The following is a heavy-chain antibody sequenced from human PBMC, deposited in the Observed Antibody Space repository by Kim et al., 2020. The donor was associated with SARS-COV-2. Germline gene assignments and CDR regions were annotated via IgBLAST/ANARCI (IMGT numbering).Heavy chain of an antibody. J-gene: IGHJ5*02. CDR3: ARAWIQLWLRGWFDP. Sequence: SETLSLTCAVYGGSFSGYYWSWIRQPPGKGLEWIGEINHSGSTNYNPSLKIRVTISVDTSKNQFSLKRSSVTAADTAVYCCARAWIQLWLRGWFDPWGQGTLVTVSP. CDR2: INHSGST. D-gene: IGHD5-18*01. CDR1: GGSFSGYY. V-gene: IGHV4-34*01.